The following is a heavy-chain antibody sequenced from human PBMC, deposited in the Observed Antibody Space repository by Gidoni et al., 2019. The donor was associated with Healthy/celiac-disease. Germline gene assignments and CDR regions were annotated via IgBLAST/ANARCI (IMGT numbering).Heavy chain of an antibody. J-gene: IGHJ5*02. CDR3: ARDSEKYSSSSRFDP. CDR1: GLPFSSYG. CDR2: IWYDGSNK. Sequence: QVQLVESGGAVVQPGRSLRPSCAASGLPFSSYGMYWVHQAPGKGLEWVAVIWYDGSNKYYADSVKGRFTISRDNSKNTLYLQMNSLRAEDTAVYYCARDSEKYSSSSRFDPWGQGTLVTVSS. V-gene: IGHV3-33*01. D-gene: IGHD6-6*01.